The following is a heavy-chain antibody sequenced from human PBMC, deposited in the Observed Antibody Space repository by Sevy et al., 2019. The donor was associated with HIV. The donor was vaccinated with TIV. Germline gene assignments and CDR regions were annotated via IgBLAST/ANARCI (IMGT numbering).Heavy chain of an antibody. CDR3: TRVRGLLGWFDS. CDR2: ISYDGIRT. D-gene: IGHD3-10*01. J-gene: IGHJ5*01. Sequence: GSLRLSCAASGFTFSDYTIHWVRQAPGKGLEWVSVISYDGIRTSYADSVKGRFTISRDNSKNTLFLQMNSLRAEDTAVYYCTRVRGLLGWFDSWGQGTLVTVSS. CDR1: GFTFSDYT. V-gene: IGHV3-30*04.